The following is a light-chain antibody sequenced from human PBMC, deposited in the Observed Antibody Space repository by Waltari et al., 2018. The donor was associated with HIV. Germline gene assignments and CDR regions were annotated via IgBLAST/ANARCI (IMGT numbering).Light chain of an antibody. CDR2: QSD. CDR1: SSNIGSHF. V-gene: IGLV1-47*01. Sequence: QSVLTQPPSTSAPPGQRVTILCSGASSNIGSHFVSWSQQVPGATPKLLIYQSDRRPPGGPDRFSGSESGTSASLAINGLRSEDEAVYYCAAWDNYLNAWVFGGGTKVTVL. J-gene: IGLJ3*02. CDR3: AAWDNYLNAWV.